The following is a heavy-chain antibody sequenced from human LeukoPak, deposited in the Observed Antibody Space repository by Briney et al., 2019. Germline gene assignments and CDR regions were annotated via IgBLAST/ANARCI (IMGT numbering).Heavy chain of an antibody. CDR2: ISSGSSYI. D-gene: IGHD4-11*01. Sequence: GGSLRLSCAASGFTFSTYNMDWVRQAPGKGLEWVSSISSGSSYIYYADSVKGRFTISRDNAQTSLYLQMNGLRAEDTAVYYCARVLLKHDYQNGMDVWGQGTTVTVSS. CDR1: GFTFSTYN. J-gene: IGHJ6*02. CDR3: ARVLLKHDYQNGMDV. V-gene: IGHV3-21*01.